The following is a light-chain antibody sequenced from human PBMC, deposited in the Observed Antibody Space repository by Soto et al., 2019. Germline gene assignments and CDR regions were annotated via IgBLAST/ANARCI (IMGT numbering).Light chain of an antibody. Sequence: EIVLTQSPATLSLSPGERATLSCRASQSISSHLAWYQQKPGQAPRLLMYDVSNRSTDIPARFSGSGSGTDFTLTISSLEPEDFAVYYCQQRPTWPLTFGGGTKVEIK. J-gene: IGKJ4*01. V-gene: IGKV3-11*01. CDR2: DVS. CDR1: QSISSH. CDR3: QQRPTWPLT.